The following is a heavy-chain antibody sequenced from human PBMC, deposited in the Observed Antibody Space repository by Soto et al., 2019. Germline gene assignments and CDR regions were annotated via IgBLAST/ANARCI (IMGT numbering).Heavy chain of an antibody. J-gene: IGHJ6*02. Sequence: LRLSCAASGFTFSSYSLNWVRQAPGKGLQWVSYISDNSDSIHYADSVKGRFTISRDNAKNSLYLQMNSLRDEDTAVYFCARDWNIDNYYDYYGMDVWGQGTTVTVSS. CDR1: GFTFSSYS. CDR2: ISDNSDSI. V-gene: IGHV3-48*02. CDR3: ARDWNIDNYYDYYGMDV. D-gene: IGHD1-1*01.